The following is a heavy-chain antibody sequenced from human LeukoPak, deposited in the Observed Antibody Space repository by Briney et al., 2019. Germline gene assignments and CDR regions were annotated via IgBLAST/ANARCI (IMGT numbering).Heavy chain of an antibody. V-gene: IGHV3-23*01. CDR2: ISGSGGST. J-gene: IGHJ6*02. CDR3: AKYHSSSWSYYYYGMDV. Sequence: GGSLRLPCAASGFTFSSYAMSWVRQAPGKGLEWVSAISGSGGSTYYADSVKGRFTISRDNSENTLYLQMNSLRAEDTAVYYCAKYHSSSWSYYYYGMDVWGQGTTVTVSS. D-gene: IGHD6-13*01. CDR1: GFTFSSYA.